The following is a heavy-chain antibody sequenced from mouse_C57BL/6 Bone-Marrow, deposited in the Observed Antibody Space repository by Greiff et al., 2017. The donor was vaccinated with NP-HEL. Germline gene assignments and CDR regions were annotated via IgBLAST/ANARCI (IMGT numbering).Heavy chain of an antibody. J-gene: IGHJ3*01. CDR3: TTIYYDYDDYPAWFAY. Sequence: VQLKQSGAELVRPGVSEKVDCTVFGCNVKDDYSHWVKQRPEQGLEWIGWLDPVGGGTAYASKFQGKATITADTSSNTAYLQLSSLTSEDTAVYYCTTIYYDYDDYPAWFAYWGQGTLVTVSA. CDR2: LDPVGGGT. CDR1: GCNVKDDY. D-gene: IGHD2-4*01. V-gene: IGHV14-4*01.